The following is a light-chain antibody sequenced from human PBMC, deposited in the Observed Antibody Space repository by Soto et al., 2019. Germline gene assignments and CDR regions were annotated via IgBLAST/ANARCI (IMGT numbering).Light chain of an antibody. CDR3: QQYGSLMWT. J-gene: IGKJ1*01. CDR1: QSVSSSY. V-gene: IGKV3-20*01. Sequence: EIVLTQSPGTLSLSPGEGATLSCRASQSVSSSYLAWYQQKPGQAPRLLIYGPSRRATGIPDRFSGSGSGTEFTLTISRLEPEDFAVYYCQQYGSLMWTFGQGTKVEIK. CDR2: GPS.